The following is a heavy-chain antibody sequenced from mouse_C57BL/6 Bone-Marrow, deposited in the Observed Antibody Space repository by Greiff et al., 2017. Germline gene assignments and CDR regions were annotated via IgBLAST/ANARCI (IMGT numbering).Heavy chain of an antibody. CDR1: GFTFSDYG. Sequence: EVKLVESGGGLVKPGGSLKLSCAASGFTFSDYGMHWVRQAPEKGLEWVAYISSGSSTIYYADTVKGRFTISRDNAKNTLFLQMTSLRSEDTAMYYCAPMSKDWYFDVWGTGTTVTASS. D-gene: IGHD1-3*01. CDR3: APMSKDWYFDV. J-gene: IGHJ1*03. CDR2: ISSGSSTI. V-gene: IGHV5-17*01.